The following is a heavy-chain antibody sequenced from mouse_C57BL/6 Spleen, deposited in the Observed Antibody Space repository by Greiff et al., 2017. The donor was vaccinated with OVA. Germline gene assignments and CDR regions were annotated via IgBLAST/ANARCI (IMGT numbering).Heavy chain of an antibody. D-gene: IGHD2-10*01. CDR1: GYTFTDYE. Sequence: VQLQQSGAELVRPGASVTLSCKASGYTFTDYEMHWVKQTPVHGLEWIGAIDPETGGTAYNQKFKGKAILTADKSSSTAYMELRSLTSEDSAVYYCTRGSLLYFDYWGQGTTLTVSS. V-gene: IGHV1-15*01. J-gene: IGHJ2*01. CDR2: IDPETGGT. CDR3: TRGSLLYFDY.